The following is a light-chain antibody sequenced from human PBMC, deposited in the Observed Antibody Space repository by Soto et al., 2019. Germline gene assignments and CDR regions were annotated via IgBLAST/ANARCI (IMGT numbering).Light chain of an antibody. Sequence: EIVLTQSPATLSLSPGERAILSCRASQNIGKNLGWYRQKPGQAPTLLIYDSSNRATGVPARFSGSGSGTDFTLTISRLEPEDFADYYCQHRDDWRPGATFGGGTTVEI. CDR2: DSS. CDR3: QHRDDWRPGAT. J-gene: IGKJ4*01. V-gene: IGKV3-11*01. CDR1: QNIGKN.